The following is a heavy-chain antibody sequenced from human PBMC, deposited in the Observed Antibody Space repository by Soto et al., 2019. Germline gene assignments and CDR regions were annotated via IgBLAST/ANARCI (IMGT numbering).Heavy chain of an antibody. V-gene: IGHV4-59*01. CDR1: GGSIRSSY. CDR3: ARARGQRLNPYCYGMGV. D-gene: IGHD6-25*01. J-gene: IGHJ6*02. CDR2: IYYTEKT. Sequence: QVQLQQSGPGLVKPSETLSLTCTVSGGSIRSSYWRWIRQPPGKGLDWIGHIYYTEKTNYNPSLNSRVTISLDTSKNQFPLKLTYVAAADTGVYFCARARGQRLNPYCYGMGVWGQGPGFTVSS.